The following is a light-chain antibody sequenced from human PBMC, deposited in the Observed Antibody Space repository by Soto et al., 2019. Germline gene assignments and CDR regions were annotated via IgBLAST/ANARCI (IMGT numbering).Light chain of an antibody. CDR3: QRRTNWLT. Sequence: EIVLTQSPATLSLSPGERVTLSCRASQTVSTYLAWYQQKPGQAPRLLIYDASDRATGIPARFSGSGSGTDFTLTISSLEPEDFAVYYCQRRTNWLTFGPGTKVDIK. CDR1: QTVSTY. V-gene: IGKV3-11*01. CDR2: DAS. J-gene: IGKJ3*01.